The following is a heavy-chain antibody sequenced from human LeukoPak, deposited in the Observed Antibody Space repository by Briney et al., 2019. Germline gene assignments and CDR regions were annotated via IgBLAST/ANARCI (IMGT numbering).Heavy chain of an antibody. CDR3: ARTSYSGNFYDY. CDR1: GFTFSSYA. V-gene: IGHV3-23*01. J-gene: IGHJ4*02. CDR2: ISGSGGRT. D-gene: IGHD1-26*01. Sequence: GGSLRLSCAASGFTFSSYAMSRVRQAPGKGLEWVSTISGSGGRTFYADSVKGRFTISRDNSKNTLYLQMNSLRAEDTAVYYCARTSYSGNFYDYWGQGTLVTVSS.